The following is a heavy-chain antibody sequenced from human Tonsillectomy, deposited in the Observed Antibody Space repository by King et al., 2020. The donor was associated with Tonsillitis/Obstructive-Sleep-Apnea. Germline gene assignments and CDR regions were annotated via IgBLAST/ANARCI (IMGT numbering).Heavy chain of an antibody. Sequence: VQLVESGGGLVKPGGSLRLSCAASGFTFSDVWMNWVRQAPWKGLEWVGRIKNKRDGGTTDYAAPVKGRFTISRDDSKNTVYLQMNSLQTEDRAVYYCTRSGHGSGSPRGYFYYGMDVWGQGTTVTVSS. CDR3: TRSGHGSGSPRGYFYYGMDV. CDR2: IKNKRDGGTT. CDR1: GFTFSDVW. V-gene: IGHV3-15*07. J-gene: IGHJ6*02. D-gene: IGHD3-10*01.